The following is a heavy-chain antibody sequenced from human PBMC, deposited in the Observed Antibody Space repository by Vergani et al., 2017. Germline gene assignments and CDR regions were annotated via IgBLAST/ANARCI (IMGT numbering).Heavy chain of an antibody. V-gene: IGHV3-9*02. Sequence: EVQLEESGGGLVLPGRSLRLSCVASGFTSAGYAMHWVRQAPGKGLEWVSGISWNSNSIGYADSVKGRFTISRDNAKNSLYLQMNSLRAEDTALEYCAKDLGTASGGGWFDPWGQGTLVTVSS. D-gene: IGHD3-10*01. CDR3: AKDLGTASGGGWFDP. CDR2: ISWNSNSI. J-gene: IGHJ5*02. CDR1: GFTSAGYA.